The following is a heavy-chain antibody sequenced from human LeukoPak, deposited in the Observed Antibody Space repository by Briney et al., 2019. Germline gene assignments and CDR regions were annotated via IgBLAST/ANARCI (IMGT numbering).Heavy chain of an antibody. V-gene: IGHV1-18*01. J-gene: IGHJ4*02. Sequence: GASVKVSCKASGYTFTSYGISWVRQAPGQGLEWMGWISAYNGNTNYAQKLQGRVTMTTDTSTSTAYMELRSLRSDDTAVYYCAREGGGYSCSWYALCRGDCYLDYWGQGTLVTVSS. D-gene: IGHD6-13*01. CDR3: AREGGGYSCSWYALCRGDCYLDY. CDR1: GYTFTSYG. CDR2: ISAYNGNT.